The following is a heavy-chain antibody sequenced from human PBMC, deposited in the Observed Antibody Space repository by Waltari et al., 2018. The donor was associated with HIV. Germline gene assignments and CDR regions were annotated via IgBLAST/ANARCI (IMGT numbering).Heavy chain of an antibody. CDR2: ISVYNGNT. V-gene: IGHV1-18*01. Sequence: QVQLVQSGAEVKKPGASVKVSCKASGYTFTTYGISWVRQAPGQGLEQMGWISVYNGNTDCAQKRQGKVTMTTDTATSTAYMDLRSLRSDDTAVYYCARTTFGEQWLVPGWFDPWGQGTLVTVSS. CDR1: GYTFTTYG. CDR3: ARTTFGEQWLVPGWFDP. D-gene: IGHD6-19*01. J-gene: IGHJ5*02.